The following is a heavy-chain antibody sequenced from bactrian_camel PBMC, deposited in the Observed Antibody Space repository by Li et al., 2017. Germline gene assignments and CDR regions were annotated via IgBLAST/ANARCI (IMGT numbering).Heavy chain of an antibody. J-gene: IGHJ4*01. CDR3: ASNGLPYCGTLRRADFAI. D-gene: IGHD1*01. CDR2: IVAGGGL. Sequence: HVQLVESGGGSVQAGGSLKLSCVVSGPTISTNCMGWFRQIPGKEREGVAGIVAGGGLDYRGSFKGRATITQDNAKNTVYLQMDRLTPDDTAMYYCASNGLPYCGTLRRADFAIWGQGTQVTVS. V-gene: IGHV3S57*01. CDR1: GPTISTNC.